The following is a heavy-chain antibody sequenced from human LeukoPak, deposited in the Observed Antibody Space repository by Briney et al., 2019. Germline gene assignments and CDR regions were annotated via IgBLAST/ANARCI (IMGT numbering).Heavy chain of an antibody. CDR2: IYYSGST. D-gene: IGHD3-22*01. Sequence: SETLSFTCTVSGASISSYYWSWIRQPPGKGMEWIGYIYYSGSTNYNPSLKSRVTISVDTSKNQFSLKLSSVTAADTAVYYCAREVYDSRGYPMYNWFDPWGQGTLVTVSS. J-gene: IGHJ5*02. CDR1: GASISSYY. CDR3: AREVYDSRGYPMYNWFDP. V-gene: IGHV4-59*01.